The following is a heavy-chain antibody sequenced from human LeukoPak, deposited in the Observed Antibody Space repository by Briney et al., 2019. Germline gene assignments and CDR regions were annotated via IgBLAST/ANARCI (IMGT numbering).Heavy chain of an antibody. J-gene: IGHJ4*02. CDR1: GFTFSSCA. Sequence: GGSLRLSCAASGFTFSSCAMSWVRQAPGKGLEWVSGISDGGGTTNYADAVKGRFTISRDNAKNSLYLQMNSLRAEDSAVYYCAKEESNFWSGYPDYWGQGTLVTASS. V-gene: IGHV3-23*01. CDR2: ISDGGGTT. D-gene: IGHD3-3*01. CDR3: AKEESNFWSGYPDY.